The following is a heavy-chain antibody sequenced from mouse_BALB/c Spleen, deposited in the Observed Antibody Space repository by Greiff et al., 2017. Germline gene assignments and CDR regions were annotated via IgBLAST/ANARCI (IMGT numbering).Heavy chain of an antibody. J-gene: IGHJ1*01. D-gene: IGHD1-2*01. CDR2: ISTYSGNT. CDR3: ARRITTALGEYFDV. Sequence: VHLVESGPELVRPGVSVKISCKGSGYTFTDYAMHWVKQSHAKSLEWIGVISTYSGNTNYNQKFKGKATMTVDKSSSTAYMELARLTSEDSAIYYCARRITTALGEYFDVWGAGTTVTVSS. CDR1: GYTFTDYA. V-gene: IGHV1-67*01.